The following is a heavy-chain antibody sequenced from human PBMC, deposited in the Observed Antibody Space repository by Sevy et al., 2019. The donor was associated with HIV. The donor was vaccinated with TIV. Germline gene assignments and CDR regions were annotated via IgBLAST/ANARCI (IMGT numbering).Heavy chain of an antibody. D-gene: IGHD6-13*01. V-gene: IGHV3-49*04. CDR1: GFTFGDYC. Sequence: GGSLRLSCTASGFTFGDYCMSWVRQAPGKGLEWVAFLTSDVYGGTVDHAASVRGRFVISRDDSKTIAYLQMNDLKTEDTGVYYCTRWKAAQSIFDYWGQGALVTVSS. CDR2: LTSDVYGGTV. CDR3: TRWKAAQSIFDY. J-gene: IGHJ4*02.